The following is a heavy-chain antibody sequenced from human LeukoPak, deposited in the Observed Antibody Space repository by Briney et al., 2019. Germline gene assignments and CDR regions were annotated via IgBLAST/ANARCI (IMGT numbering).Heavy chain of an antibody. V-gene: IGHV3-23*01. CDR2: ISGSGGST. D-gene: IGHD5-18*01. CDR3: AKGAASRGYTYVAN. Sequence: GGSLRLSCAAAGFTFSNYWMHWVRHPPGKGLDWGSGISGSGGSTYYSDSAKGRFTISRDNSNNTLYLQMNSLRAEDTAVYYCAKGAASRGYTYVANWGQGTLLTVSS. J-gene: IGHJ1*01. CDR1: GFTFSNYW.